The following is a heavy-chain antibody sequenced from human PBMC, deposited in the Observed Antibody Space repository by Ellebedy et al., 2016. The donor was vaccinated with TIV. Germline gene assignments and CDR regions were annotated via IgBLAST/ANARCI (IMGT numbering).Heavy chain of an antibody. CDR2: ISHNGDRI. CDR1: GVNFANAA. J-gene: IGHJ3*02. V-gene: IGHV3-23*01. CDR3: ARVLGYSYDSSGYYSTHDAFDI. D-gene: IGHD3-22*01. Sequence: GESLKISXAASGVNFANAAMTWVRQPPGKGLEWVASISHNGDRILYADSVKGRFTISRDNSKNTLFLQMNSLRAEDTAVYYCARVLGYSYDSSGYYSTHDAFDIWGQGTMVTVSS.